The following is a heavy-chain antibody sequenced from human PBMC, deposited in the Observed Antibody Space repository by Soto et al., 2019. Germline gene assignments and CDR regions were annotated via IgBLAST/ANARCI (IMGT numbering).Heavy chain of an antibody. V-gene: IGHV4-4*02. CDR2: IYYSGST. CDR3: ARRGVGGIKYYYDSSGYYFSEYYFDY. D-gene: IGHD3-22*01. CDR1: GGSISSSNW. J-gene: IGHJ4*02. Sequence: SETLSLTCAVSGGSISSSNWWSWVRQPPGKGLEWIGEIYYSGSTYYNPSLKSRVTISVDTSKNQFSLKLSSVTAADTAVYYCARRGVGGIKYYYDSSGYYFSEYYFDYWGQGTLVTVSS.